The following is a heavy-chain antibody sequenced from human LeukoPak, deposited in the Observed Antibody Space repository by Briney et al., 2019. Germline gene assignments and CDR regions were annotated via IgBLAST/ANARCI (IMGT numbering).Heavy chain of an antibody. J-gene: IGHJ4*02. CDR2: ISGSGGST. CDR1: GFTFSSYA. V-gene: IGHV3-23*01. CDR3: AKGLKAFSY. Sequence: PGGSLRLTCAASGFTFSSYALSWVRQAPGKGLEWVSTISGSGGSTYYADSVKGRFTISRDNSKNTLYLQMNSLRAEDTAVYYCAKGLKAFSYWGQGTLVTVSS.